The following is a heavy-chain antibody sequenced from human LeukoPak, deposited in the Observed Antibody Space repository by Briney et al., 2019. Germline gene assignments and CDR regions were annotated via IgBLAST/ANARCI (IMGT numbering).Heavy chain of an antibody. CDR3: ARDGGDGYNFNWFDP. V-gene: IGHV3-74*01. D-gene: IGHD5-24*01. J-gene: IGHJ5*02. CDR2: INNDGTAT. Sequence: GGSLRLSCAASGFTFSAYWMHWVRQVPGKGLVWVSRINNDGTATFFADSVKGRFTISRDNAKNTLYLQMDSLRAEDTAMYYCARDGGDGYNFNWFDPWGQGTLVTVSS. CDR1: GFTFSAYW.